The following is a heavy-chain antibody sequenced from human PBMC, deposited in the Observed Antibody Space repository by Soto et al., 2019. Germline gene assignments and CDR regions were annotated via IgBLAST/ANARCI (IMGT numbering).Heavy chain of an antibody. CDR3: ARERTVAGNDY. Sequence: ASVKVSCKTSGYTFTNYYMHWVRQAPGQGLEWMGWMNPNSGNTGYAQKFQGRVTMTRNTSISTAYMELSSLRSEDTAVYYCARERTVAGNDYWGQGTLVTVSS. CDR2: MNPNSGNT. CDR1: GYTFTNYY. V-gene: IGHV1-8*02. D-gene: IGHD6-19*01. J-gene: IGHJ4*02.